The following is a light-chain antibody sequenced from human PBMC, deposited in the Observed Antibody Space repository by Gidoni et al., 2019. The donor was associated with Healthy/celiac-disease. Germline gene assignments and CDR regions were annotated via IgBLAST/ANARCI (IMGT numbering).Light chain of an antibody. V-gene: IGKV3-20*01. CDR3: QQYGSSPPDS. J-gene: IGKJ2*03. Sequence: EIVLTQSPGTLSLSPGERATLSCRASQSVSSSYLAWYQQKPGQAPRLLIYGASSRATAIPDSFSGSGSGTDFTLTISRLVPEDFAVYYCQQYGSSPPDSFGQGTKLEIK. CDR1: QSVSSSY. CDR2: GAS.